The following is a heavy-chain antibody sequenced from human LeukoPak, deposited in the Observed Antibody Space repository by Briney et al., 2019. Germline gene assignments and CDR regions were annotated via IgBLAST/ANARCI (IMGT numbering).Heavy chain of an antibody. V-gene: IGHV6-1*01. CDR3: ARRARRDGYNPIRGPRRAFDI. J-gene: IGHJ3*02. Sequence: SQTLSLTCAISGDSVSSNSAAWNRIRQSPSRGLEWLGRTYYRSKWYNDYAVSVKSRITINPDTSKNQFSLQLNSVTPEDTAVYYCARRARRDGYNPIRGPRRAFDIWGQGTMVTVSS. CDR1: GDSVSSNSAA. CDR2: TYYRSKWYN. D-gene: IGHD5-24*01.